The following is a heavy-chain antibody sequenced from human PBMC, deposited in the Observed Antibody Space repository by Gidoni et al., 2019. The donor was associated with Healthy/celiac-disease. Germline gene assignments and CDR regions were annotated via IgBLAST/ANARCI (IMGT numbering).Heavy chain of an antibody. CDR3: ARDPARGGIAVAGTGY. CDR2: ISSSSSYI. V-gene: IGHV3-21*01. J-gene: IGHJ4*02. CDR1: GFTFSSYS. D-gene: IGHD6-19*01. Sequence: EVQLVESGGGLVKPGGSLRLSCAASGFTFSSYSMNWVRQAPVKGLEWVSSISSSSSYIYYADSVKGRFTISRDNDKNSLYLQMNSLRAEDTAVYYCARDPARGGIAVAGTGYWGQGTLVTVSS.